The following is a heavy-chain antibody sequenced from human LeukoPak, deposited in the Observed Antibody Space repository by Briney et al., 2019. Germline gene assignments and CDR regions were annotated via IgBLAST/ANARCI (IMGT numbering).Heavy chain of an antibody. Sequence: GGSLRLSCAASGFTFNNYAMSWLRQAPEKGLEWVSSISGSGGSTYYAGSVKGRFTISRDNSKNTLYLQMNSLRAEDTAVYYCANGYGPRFDYWGQGTLVTVSS. CDR3: ANGYGPRFDY. D-gene: IGHD4-17*01. CDR1: GFTFNNYA. CDR2: ISGSGGST. J-gene: IGHJ4*02. V-gene: IGHV3-23*01.